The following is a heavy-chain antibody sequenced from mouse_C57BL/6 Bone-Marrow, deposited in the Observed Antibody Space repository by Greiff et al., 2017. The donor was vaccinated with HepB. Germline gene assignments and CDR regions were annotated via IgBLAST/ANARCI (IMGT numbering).Heavy chain of an antibody. V-gene: IGHV1-74*01. CDR1: GYTFTSYW. D-gene: IGHD1-1*01. Sequence: QVQLQQSGAELVKPGASVKVSCKASGYTFTSYWMHWVKQRPGQGLEWIGRIHPSDSDTNYNQKFKGKATLTVYKEYSTAYMQLSSMTSEDSAVYYCSINGSSYVDYWGQGTTLTVSS. CDR3: SINGSSYVDY. J-gene: IGHJ2*01. CDR2: IHPSDSDT.